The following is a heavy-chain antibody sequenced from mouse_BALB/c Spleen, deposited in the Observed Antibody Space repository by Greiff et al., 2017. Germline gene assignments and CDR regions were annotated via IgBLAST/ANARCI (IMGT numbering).Heavy chain of an antibody. V-gene: IGHV14-3*02. D-gene: IGHD2-4*01. CDR2: IDPANGNT. CDR3: ARGDYDHGGLYAMDY. J-gene: IGHJ4*01. Sequence: VQLQQSGAELVKPGASVKLSCTASGFNIKDTYMHWVKQRPEQGLEWIGRIDPANGNTKYDPKFQGKATITADTSSNTAYLQLSSLTSEDTAVYYCARGDYDHGGLYAMDYWGQGTSVTVSS. CDR1: GFNIKDTY.